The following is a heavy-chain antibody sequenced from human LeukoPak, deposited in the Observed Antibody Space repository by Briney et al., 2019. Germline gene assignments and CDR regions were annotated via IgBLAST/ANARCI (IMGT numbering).Heavy chain of an antibody. V-gene: IGHV3-30*01. Sequence: GGSLRLSCAASGFTFSNYAMHWVRQALGKGLEWVSLISSGGTYEYYADSVKGRFTISRDNSKNTLYLQLNSLRAEDTAVYYCARDSTYYYDSGSSGPHYFDNWGQGTLVTVSS. D-gene: IGHD3-10*01. J-gene: IGHJ4*02. CDR1: GFTFSNYA. CDR2: ISSGGTYE. CDR3: ARDSTYYYDSGSSGPHYFDN.